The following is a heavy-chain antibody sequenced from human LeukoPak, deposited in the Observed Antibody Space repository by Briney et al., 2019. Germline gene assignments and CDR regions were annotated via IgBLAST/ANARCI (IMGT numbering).Heavy chain of an antibody. CDR2: IYYSGST. Sequence: PSETLSLTCTVSGGSISSSSYSWGWIRQPPGKGLEWIGRIYYSGSTYYNPSLKSRVPISVDTSKNQFSLKLSSVTAADTAVYYCARHPGDFWSGYYLGAFDIWGQGTMVTVSS. D-gene: IGHD3-3*01. V-gene: IGHV4-39*01. J-gene: IGHJ3*02. CDR1: GGSISSSSYS. CDR3: ARHPGDFWSGYYLGAFDI.